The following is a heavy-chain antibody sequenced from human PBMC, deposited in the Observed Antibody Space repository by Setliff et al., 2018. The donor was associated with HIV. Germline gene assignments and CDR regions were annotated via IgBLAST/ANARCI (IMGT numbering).Heavy chain of an antibody. D-gene: IGHD2-21*02. V-gene: IGHV4-4*09. CDR1: GGSVNDFY. Sequence: SSETLSLTCTVSGGSVNDFYCNWIRQPPGKGPEWIGYIHSSGSTIYNPSLKSRITISLDTSKEQFSLELSSATAADTAVYYCATLDHSGGNFLAYWGQGSLVTSPQ. CDR3: ATLDHSGGNFLAY. J-gene: IGHJ4*02. CDR2: IHSSGST.